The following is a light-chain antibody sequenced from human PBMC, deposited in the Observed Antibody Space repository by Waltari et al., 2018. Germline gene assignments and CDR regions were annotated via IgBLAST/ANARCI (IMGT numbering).Light chain of an antibody. CDR3: LLYMGSGIWV. J-gene: IGLJ3*02. CDR2: KAN. Sequence: QTVVTPEPSLSVSPGGTVTLTCALSYGSLPSTSYASWYQQSPGPTPRTLLYKANIRSSGVPDRFSVSVLGNKAVLIITGAQAEDESTYYCLLYMGSGIWVFGGGTKLTVL. CDR1: YGSLPSTSY. V-gene: IGLV8-61*01.